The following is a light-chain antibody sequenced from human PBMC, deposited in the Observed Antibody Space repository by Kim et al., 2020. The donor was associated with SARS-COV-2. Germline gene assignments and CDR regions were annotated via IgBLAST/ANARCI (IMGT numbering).Light chain of an antibody. V-gene: IGLV7-46*01. J-gene: IGLJ2*01. CDR3: LLSYTGARI. CDR2: ETT. Sequence: QAVVTQEPSVTVSPGGTVTLTCGASTGAVTGGHYPYWFQQKPGQAPRTLIYETTKKRPWTPARFSGSLLGGKAALTLSGAQPDDEADYYCLLSYTGARIFGGGTQLTVL. CDR1: TGAVTGGHY.